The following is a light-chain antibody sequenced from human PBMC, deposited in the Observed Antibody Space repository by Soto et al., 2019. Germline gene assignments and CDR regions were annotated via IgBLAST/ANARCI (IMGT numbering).Light chain of an antibody. Sequence: EIVLTQSPATLSLSPGERATLSCRASQSVGSYLVWYQQKPGQAPRLLIYDASKRATGIPERFSGSGSGTDFTLTISSLEPEDCAAYYCQQRNDWPRVFGGGTKVEMK. V-gene: IGKV3-11*01. CDR1: QSVGSY. CDR3: QQRNDWPRV. CDR2: DAS. J-gene: IGKJ4*01.